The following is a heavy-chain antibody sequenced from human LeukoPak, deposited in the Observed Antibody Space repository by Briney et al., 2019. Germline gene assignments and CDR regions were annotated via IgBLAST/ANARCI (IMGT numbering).Heavy chain of an antibody. D-gene: IGHD6-19*01. Sequence: GRSLRLSCVASGFTFSSYGMHWVRQAPGKGLEWVAVISYDGSNKYYADSVKGRFTISRDNSKNTLYLQMNSLRAEDTAVYYCAKEPYSSAYYFDYWGQGTLVTVSS. CDR2: ISYDGSNK. J-gene: IGHJ4*02. CDR1: GFTFSSYG. CDR3: AKEPYSSAYYFDY. V-gene: IGHV3-30*18.